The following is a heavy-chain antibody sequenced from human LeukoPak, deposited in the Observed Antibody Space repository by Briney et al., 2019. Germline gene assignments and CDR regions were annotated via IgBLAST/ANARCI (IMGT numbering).Heavy chain of an antibody. J-gene: IGHJ5*02. CDR2: ISSSGDTI. CDR1: GFMFNNYG. D-gene: IGHD3-10*01. CDR3: AGQFWFGEYGGFDP. V-gene: IGHV3-48*03. Sequence: GGSLRLSCAASGFMFNNYGMNWVRQAPGKGLEWLSYISSSGDTIYYADSVKGRFTISRDNAKNSLFLQMNSLGDEDTAVYYCAGQFWFGEYGGFDPWGQGTLVTVSS.